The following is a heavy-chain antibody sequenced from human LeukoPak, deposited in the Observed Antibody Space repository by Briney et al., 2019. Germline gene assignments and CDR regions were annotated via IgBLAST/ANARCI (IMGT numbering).Heavy chain of an antibody. V-gene: IGHV4-59*01. CDR1: GGSITSYY. Sequence: PSETLSLTCTVSGGSITSYYWSWVRQPPGKGLEWIGCIYYSGSINYNPTLESRVTISIDTSKNQLSLNLRSVNTADTGVYDCASLHSYGADIWGQGTMVTVSS. J-gene: IGHJ3*02. CDR3: ASLHSYGADI. CDR2: IYYSGSI. D-gene: IGHD5-18*01.